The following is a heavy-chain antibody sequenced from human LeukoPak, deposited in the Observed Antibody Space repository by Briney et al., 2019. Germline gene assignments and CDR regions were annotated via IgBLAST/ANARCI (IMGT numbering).Heavy chain of an antibody. V-gene: IGHV3-66*01. CDR3: AREGGDLLGETAPRDYYYYGMDV. CDR2: IYSGGST. J-gene: IGHJ6*02. CDR1: GFTVSSNY. D-gene: IGHD5-18*01. Sequence: GGSLRLSCAASGFTVSSNYMSWVRQAPGKGLEWVSVIYSGGSTYYADSVKGRFTISRDNSKITLYLQMNSLRAEDTAVYYCAREGGDLLGETAPRDYYYYGMDVWGQGTTVTVSS.